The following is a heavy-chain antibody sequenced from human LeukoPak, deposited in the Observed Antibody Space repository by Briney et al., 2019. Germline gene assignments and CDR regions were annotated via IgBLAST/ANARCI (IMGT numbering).Heavy chain of an antibody. Sequence: ASVKVSCKPSGYSFTAYWIHWVRQAPGQGLEWLGWINPNSGGTNYVQKFQGRVTMTRDTSISTAYLELSRLRSDDTAVYYCGLTVTYSYGMDVWGQGTTVTLSS. V-gene: IGHV1-2*02. D-gene: IGHD4-17*01. CDR1: GYSFTAYW. CDR3: GLTVTYSYGMDV. J-gene: IGHJ6*02. CDR2: INPNSGGT.